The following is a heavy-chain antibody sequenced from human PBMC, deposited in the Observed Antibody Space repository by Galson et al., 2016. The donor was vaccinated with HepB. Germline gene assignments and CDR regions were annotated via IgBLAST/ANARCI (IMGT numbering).Heavy chain of an antibody. CDR2: INHSGGT. J-gene: IGHJ6*02. CDR1: GGSFSGYY. Sequence: SETLSLTCAAYGGSFSGYYWSWIRQPPGKGLEWIREINHSGGTYYNPSLKSRVTISVDTSKNQFSLKLSPVTAADTAVYYCAFKYYDILTGYATDHYYYYGMDVWGQGNTVTVSS. V-gene: IGHV4-34*01. D-gene: IGHD3-9*01. CDR3: AFKYYDILTGYATDHYYYYGMDV.